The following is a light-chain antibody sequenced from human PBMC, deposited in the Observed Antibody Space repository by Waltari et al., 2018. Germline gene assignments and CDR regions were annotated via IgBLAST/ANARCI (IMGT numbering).Light chain of an antibody. V-gene: IGKV3-11*01. CDR2: EAS. J-gene: IGKJ1*01. CDR3: QQRSNWPLT. CDR1: QSIDNY. Sequence: EIVLTQSPATLALSPGERATLSVRARQSIDNYLAWYQQKPGQVPRLLIYEASNRATGIPDRFSGSRSGADFTLIISSLEPEDFAVYYCQQRSNWPLTFGEGTKVEIK.